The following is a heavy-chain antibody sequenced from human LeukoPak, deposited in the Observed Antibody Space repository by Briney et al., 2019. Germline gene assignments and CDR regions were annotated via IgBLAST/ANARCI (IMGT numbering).Heavy chain of an antibody. CDR3: ANPNWLGFDY. D-gene: IGHD1-1*01. Sequence: GGSLRLSCAASGFTFNRYGMSWVRQAPGKGLEWVSAISGSGGSTYYVDSVKGRFTISRDNSKNTLYLQMNSLRAEDTAVYYCANPNWLGFDYWGQGTLVTVSS. CDR2: ISGSGGST. J-gene: IGHJ4*02. CDR1: GFTFNRYG. V-gene: IGHV3-23*01.